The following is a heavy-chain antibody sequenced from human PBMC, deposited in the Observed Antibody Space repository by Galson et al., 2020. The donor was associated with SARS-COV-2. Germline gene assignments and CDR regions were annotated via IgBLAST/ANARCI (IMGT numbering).Heavy chain of an antibody. V-gene: IGHV3-30-3*01. D-gene: IGHD6-6*01. J-gene: IGHJ6*01. Sequence: TGGSLRLSCAASGFTFSSYAMHWVRQAPGKGLEWVAVISYDGSNKYYADSVKGRFTISRDNSKNTLYLQMNSLRAEDTAVYYCASDPSIAARTYYYYGMDV. CDR2: ISYDGSNK. CDR3: ASDPSIAARTYYYYGMDV. CDR1: GFTFSSYA.